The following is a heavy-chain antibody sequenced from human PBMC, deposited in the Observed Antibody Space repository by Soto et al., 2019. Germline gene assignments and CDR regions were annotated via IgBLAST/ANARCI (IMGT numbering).Heavy chain of an antibody. CDR2: ISGSGGST. J-gene: IGHJ1*01. V-gene: IGHV3-23*01. CDR3: AAAVGVRLQEDFQH. Sequence: EVQLLESGGGLVQPGGSLRLSCAASGFTFSSYAMSWVRQAPGKGLEWVSAISGSGGSTYYADSVKGRFTISRDNSKNTLYLQMNSLRAKDTAVYYCAAAVGVRLQEDFQHWGQGTLVTVSS. CDR1: GFTFSSYA. D-gene: IGHD2-21*01.